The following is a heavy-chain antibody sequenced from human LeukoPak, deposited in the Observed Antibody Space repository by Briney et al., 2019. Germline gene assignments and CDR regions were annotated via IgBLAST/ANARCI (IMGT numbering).Heavy chain of an antibody. CDR2: INHSGST. CDR1: GGSFSGYY. CDR3: ARQVRWQWLAVWYFDL. V-gene: IGHV4-34*01. J-gene: IGHJ2*01. Sequence: SETLSLTCAVYGGSFSGYYWSWIRQPPGKGLEWIGEINHSGSTNYNPSLKSRVTISVDTSKNQFSLKLSSVTAADTAVYYCARQVRWQWLAVWYFDLWGRGTLVTVSS. D-gene: IGHD6-19*01.